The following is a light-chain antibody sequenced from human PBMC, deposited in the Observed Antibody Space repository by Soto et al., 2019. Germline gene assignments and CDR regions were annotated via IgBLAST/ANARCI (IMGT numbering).Light chain of an antibody. CDR1: QDISIL. Sequence: DIQMTQSPSSVSASIGDTVTITCRASQDISILLAWYQQKPGRAPKLLIYGASTLESWVTSRFSGRGSGTDFTLTISSLQPEDVATYFCQQADSFPLTFGGGTKVEI. V-gene: IGKV1D-12*01. CDR3: QQADSFPLT. J-gene: IGKJ4*01. CDR2: GAS.